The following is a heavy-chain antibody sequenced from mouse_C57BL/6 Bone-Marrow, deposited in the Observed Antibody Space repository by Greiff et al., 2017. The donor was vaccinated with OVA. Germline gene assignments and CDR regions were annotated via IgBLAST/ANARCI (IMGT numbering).Heavy chain of an antibody. CDR1: GFTFSSYG. CDR2: ISSGGSYT. CDR3: ARRSNYCYAMDY. V-gene: IGHV5-6*01. Sequence: VQLKESGGDLVKPGGSLKLSCAASGFTFSSYGMSWVRQTPDKRLEWVATISSGGSYTYYPDSVKGRFTISRDNAKNTLYLQMSSLKSEDTAMYYCARRSNYCYAMDYWGQGTSVTVSS. J-gene: IGHJ4*01. D-gene: IGHD2-5*01.